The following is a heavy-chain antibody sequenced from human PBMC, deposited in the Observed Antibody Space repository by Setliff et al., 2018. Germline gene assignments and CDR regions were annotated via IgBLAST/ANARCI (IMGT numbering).Heavy chain of an antibody. CDR2: INPKNGGA. Sequence: ASVKVSCKASGYTFTSYYIHWVRQAPGQGLEWMGVINPKNGGATYPQKLQGRVTMTTDTSTSTAYMELRSLRSDDTAVYYCARDPSLYCSSTSCSPHWFDPWGQGTLVTVSS. V-gene: IGHV1-46*01. D-gene: IGHD2-2*01. J-gene: IGHJ5*02. CDR3: ARDPSLYCSSTSCSPHWFDP. CDR1: GYTFTSYY.